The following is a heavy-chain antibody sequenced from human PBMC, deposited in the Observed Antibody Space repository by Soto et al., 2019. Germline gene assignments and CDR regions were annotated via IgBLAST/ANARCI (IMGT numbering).Heavy chain of an antibody. CDR1: NGSIINYY. J-gene: IGHJ3*01. D-gene: IGHD4-17*01. V-gene: IGHV4-59*01. Sequence: QVQLQESGPGLVKPSETLSLTCTVSNGSIINYYWSWIRQPPGKGLEWIGFIYYSGSTTYNHYLMGRVTMSVDMSRNQLSIKLNSVPAADTAVYYWASRLTLATTTGDACDLWGQGTMVTVSS. CDR2: IYYSGST. CDR3: ASRLTLATTTGDACDL.